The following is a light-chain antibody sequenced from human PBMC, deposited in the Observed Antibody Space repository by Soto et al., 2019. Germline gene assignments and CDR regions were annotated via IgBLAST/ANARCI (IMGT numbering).Light chain of an antibody. J-gene: IGKJ1*01. CDR3: QQYNSYSTWT. CDR1: QSISSW. Sequence: DIQMTQSPSTLSASVGDRVTITCRASQSISSWLAWYQQKPGKAPKLLIYDASSLESGVPSRFSGSGSGTEFTLTISSLQPNDFATYYCQQYNSYSTWTFRQGNXV. CDR2: DAS. V-gene: IGKV1-5*01.